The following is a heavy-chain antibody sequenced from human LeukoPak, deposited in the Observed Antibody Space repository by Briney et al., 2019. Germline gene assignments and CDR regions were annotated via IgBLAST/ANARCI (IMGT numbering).Heavy chain of an antibody. V-gene: IGHV1-69*13. CDR3: ARPRTYYDFWRGYPPFDY. Sequence: GASVKVSCKASGGTFSSYAISWVRQAPGQGLEWMRGIIPIFGTANYAQKFQGRVTITADESTSTAYMELSSLRSEDTAVYYCARPRTYYDFWRGYPPFDYWGQGTLVTVSS. D-gene: IGHD3-3*01. CDR2: IIPIFGTA. CDR1: GGTFSSYA. J-gene: IGHJ4*02.